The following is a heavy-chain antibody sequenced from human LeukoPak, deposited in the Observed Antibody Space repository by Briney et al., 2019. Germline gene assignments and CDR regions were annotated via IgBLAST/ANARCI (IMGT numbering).Heavy chain of an antibody. Sequence: GGSLRLSCAASGFTVSSNYMSWVRQAPGKGLEWVSVIYSGGSTYYADSVKGRFTISRDNSKNALYLQMNSLRAEDTAVYYCARSSSGWYVYWGQGTLVTVSS. CDR1: GFTVSSNY. CDR3: ARSSSGWYVY. J-gene: IGHJ4*02. CDR2: IYSGGST. D-gene: IGHD6-19*01. V-gene: IGHV3-53*01.